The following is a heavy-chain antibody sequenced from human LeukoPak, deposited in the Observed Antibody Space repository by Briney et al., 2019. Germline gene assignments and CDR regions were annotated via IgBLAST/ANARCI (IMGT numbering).Heavy chain of an antibody. CDR3: TRDRQIQTGFDY. J-gene: IGHJ4*02. CDR2: MRPKAYHGETT. V-gene: IGHV3-49*03. D-gene: IGHD1-14*01. CDR1: GFTFGDYA. Sequence: GGSLRLSCTASGFTFGDYAVVWFRQAPGKGLEWLGFMRPKAYHGETTEYATSVKGRFTISRDDSKNIAYLQMSSLKTEDTAVYYCTRDRQIQTGFDYWGQGTLVTVSS.